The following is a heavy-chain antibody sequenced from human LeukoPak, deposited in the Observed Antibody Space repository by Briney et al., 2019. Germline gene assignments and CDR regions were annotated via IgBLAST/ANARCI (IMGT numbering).Heavy chain of an antibody. J-gene: IGHJ4*02. CDR1: GGSISSYY. CDR2: IYYSGST. D-gene: IGHD2-15*01. CDR3: ARHLHPKVAPDY. V-gene: IGHV4-59*08. Sequence: SETLSLTCTVSGGSISSYYWSWIRQPPGKGLEWIGYIYYSGSTNYNPSLKSRVTISVDTSKNQFSLKLSSVTAADTAVYYCARHLHPKVAPDYWGQGTLVTVSS.